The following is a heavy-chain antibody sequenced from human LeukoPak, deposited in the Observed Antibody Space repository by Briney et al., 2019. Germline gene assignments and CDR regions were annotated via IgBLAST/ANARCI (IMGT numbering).Heavy chain of an antibody. J-gene: IGHJ4*02. V-gene: IGHV4-59*08. Sequence: SETLSLTCTVSGGSISSYYWSWIRQPPGKGLEWIGYIYYSGSTNYNPSLKSRVTISVDTSKNQFSLKLSSVTAADTAVYYCARQSLPGDYDSSGYYYGGYYFDYWGQGTLVTVSS. CDR2: IYYSGST. CDR3: ARQSLPGDYDSSGYYYGGYYFDY. CDR1: GGSISSYY. D-gene: IGHD3-22*01.